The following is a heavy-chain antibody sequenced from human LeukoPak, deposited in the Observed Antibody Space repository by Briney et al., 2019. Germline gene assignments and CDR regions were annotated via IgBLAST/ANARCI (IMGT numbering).Heavy chain of an antibody. V-gene: IGHV1-18*01. CDR3: AKLDRWSYYDFWSGYHDY. D-gene: IGHD3-3*01. J-gene: IGHJ4*02. CDR2: ISAYNGNT. Sequence: GASVKVSCKASGYTFTGYGISWVRQAPGQGLEWMGWISAYNGNTNYAQKLQGRVTMTTDTSTSTAYMELRSLRSDDTAVYYCAKLDRWSYYDFWSGYHDYWGQGTLVTVSS. CDR1: GYTFTGYG.